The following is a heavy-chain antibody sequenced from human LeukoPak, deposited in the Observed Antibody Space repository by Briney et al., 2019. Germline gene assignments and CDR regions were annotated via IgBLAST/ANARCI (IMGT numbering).Heavy chain of an antibody. CDR3: ARDRRAVTWYFDL. J-gene: IGHJ2*01. Sequence: GGSLRLSCAASGFTFSSYAMSWVRQAPGKGLEWVSAISGSGGSTYYADSVKGRFTIPRDNSKNTLYLQMNSLRAEDTAVYYCARDRRAVTWYFDLWGRGTLVTVSS. D-gene: IGHD4-11*01. CDR2: ISGSGGST. V-gene: IGHV3-23*01. CDR1: GFTFSSYA.